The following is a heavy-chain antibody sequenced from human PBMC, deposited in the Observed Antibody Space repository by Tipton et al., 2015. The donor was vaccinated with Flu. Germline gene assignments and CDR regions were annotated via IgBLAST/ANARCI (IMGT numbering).Heavy chain of an antibody. CDR3: ARYTSSWDPPRD. CDR2: IYTSGST. CDR1: GVSISSDSYY. V-gene: IGHV4-61*02. J-gene: IGHJ1*01. Sequence: TLSLTCTVSGVSISSDSYYWSWIRQPAGKGLEWIGRIYTSGSTNDDPSLKSRVTISLHTSKNQFPLKLSSVTAADTAVYYCARYTSSWDPPRDWGQGKLVPVSS. D-gene: IGHD6-13*01.